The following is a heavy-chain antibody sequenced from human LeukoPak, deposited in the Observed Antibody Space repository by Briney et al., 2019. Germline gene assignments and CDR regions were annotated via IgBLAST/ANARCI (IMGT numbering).Heavy chain of an antibody. V-gene: IGHV3-7*01. J-gene: IGHJ4*02. Sequence: GGSLRLSCVASGFSFSSYWMSWVRQAPGKGLEWVANIKHDESEKYYVDSVKGRFTISRDNAKNLLYLQMNSLRAEDTAVYYCASTETLDYWGQGNLVTVSS. CDR1: GFSFSSYW. CDR2: IKHDESEK. CDR3: ASTETLDY. D-gene: IGHD2/OR15-2a*01.